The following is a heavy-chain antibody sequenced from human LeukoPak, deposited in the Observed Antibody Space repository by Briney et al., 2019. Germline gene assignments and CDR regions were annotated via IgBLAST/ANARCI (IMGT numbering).Heavy chain of an antibody. V-gene: IGHV4-30-4*01. CDR3: ARAPPLATDRTGYYYYGMDV. Sequence: SETLSLTCTVSGGSISSGDYYWSWIRQPPRKGLEWIGYIYYSGSTYYNPSLKSRVTISVDTSKNQFSLKLSSVTAADTAVYYCARAPPLATDRTGYYYYGMDVWGQGTTVTVSS. J-gene: IGHJ6*02. D-gene: IGHD5-12*01. CDR2: IYYSGST. CDR1: GGSISSGDYY.